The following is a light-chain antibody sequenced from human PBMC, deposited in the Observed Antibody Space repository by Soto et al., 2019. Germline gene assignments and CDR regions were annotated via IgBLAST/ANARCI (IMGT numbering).Light chain of an antibody. CDR2: DVS. V-gene: IGLV2-11*01. J-gene: IGLJ3*02. CDR3: QSYDSSLSGSGV. CDR1: SSDVGAYKY. Sequence: QSVLTQPRSVSGSPGQSVTISCTGTSSDVGAYKYVSWYQQHPGIAPKLMIYDVSERPSGVPDRFSGSKSGNTASLTISGLQVEDEAEYYCQSYDSSLSGSGVFGGGTKLTVL.